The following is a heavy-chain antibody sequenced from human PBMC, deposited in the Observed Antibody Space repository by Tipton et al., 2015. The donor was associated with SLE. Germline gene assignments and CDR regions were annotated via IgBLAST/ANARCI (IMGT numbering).Heavy chain of an antibody. CDR3: ARLVVVTAKVDY. CDR2: IYYSGST. D-gene: IGHD2-21*02. J-gene: IGHJ4*02. CDR1: GGSISSSSYC. Sequence: TLSLTCTVSGGSISSSSYCWGWIRQPPGKGLEWIGSIYYSGSTYYNPSLKSRVTISVDTSKNQFSLKLSSVTAADTAVYYCARLVVVTAKVDYWGQGTLVTVSS. V-gene: IGHV4-39*01.